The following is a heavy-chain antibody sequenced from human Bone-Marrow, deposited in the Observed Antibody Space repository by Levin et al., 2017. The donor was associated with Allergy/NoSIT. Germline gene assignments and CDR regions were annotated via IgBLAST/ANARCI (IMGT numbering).Heavy chain of an antibody. D-gene: IGHD5-24*01. CDR3: ARGGIYRLQPFDD. CDR1: GYTFNNYG. Sequence: ASVKVSCKASGYTFNNYGISWVRQAPGQGLEWMGWISAYSGNTKYAQKFQGRVTMTTDTSTSTAYVELRALRSDDTAVYYCARGGIYRLQPFDDWGQGTLVTVSS. J-gene: IGHJ4*02. CDR2: ISAYSGNT. V-gene: IGHV1-18*01.